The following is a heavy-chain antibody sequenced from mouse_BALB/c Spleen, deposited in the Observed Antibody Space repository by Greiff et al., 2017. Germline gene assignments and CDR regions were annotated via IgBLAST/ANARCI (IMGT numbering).Heavy chain of an antibody. Sequence: QVQLKQSGAELMKPGASVKISCKATGYTFSSYWIEWVKQRPGHGLEWIGEILPGSGSTNYNEKFKGKATFTADTSSNTAYMQLSSLTSEDSAVYYCAERGYDGYFFFAYWGQGTLVTVSA. D-gene: IGHD2-3*01. CDR3: AERGYDGYFFFAY. CDR2: ILPGSGST. J-gene: IGHJ3*01. V-gene: IGHV1-9*01. CDR1: GYTFSSYW.